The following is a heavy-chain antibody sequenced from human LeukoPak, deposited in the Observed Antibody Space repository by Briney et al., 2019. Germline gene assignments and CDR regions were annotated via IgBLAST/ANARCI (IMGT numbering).Heavy chain of an antibody. V-gene: IGHV1-18*01. J-gene: IGHJ4*02. CDR1: GYTFTSYG. Sequence: ASVKVSCKASGYTFTSYGISWVRQAPGQGLEWMGWISAYNGNTNYAQKLQGRATMTTDTSTSTAYMELRSLRSDDTAVYYCARRCYDFWSGYYLYYFDYWGQGTLVTVSS. D-gene: IGHD3-3*01. CDR3: ARRCYDFWSGYYLYYFDY. CDR2: ISAYNGNT.